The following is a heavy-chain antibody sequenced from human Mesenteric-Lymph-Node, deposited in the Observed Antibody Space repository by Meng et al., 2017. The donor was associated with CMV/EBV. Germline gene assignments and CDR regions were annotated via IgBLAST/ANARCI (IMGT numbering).Heavy chain of an antibody. J-gene: IGHJ3*02. D-gene: IGHD1-26*01. Sequence: GESLKISCAASGFTFSSYEMHWVRQAPGKGLEWVSYISAGGDLIYYADSVKGRFTISRDNAKNSLYLQMNSLRAEDTAVYYCAREGGSYSNAFDIWGQGTMVTVSS. CDR2: ISAGGDLI. CDR1: GFTFSSYE. V-gene: IGHV3-48*03. CDR3: AREGGSYSNAFDI.